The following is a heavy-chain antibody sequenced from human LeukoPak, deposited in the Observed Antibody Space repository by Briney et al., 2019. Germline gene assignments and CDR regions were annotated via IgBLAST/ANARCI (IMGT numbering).Heavy chain of an antibody. V-gene: IGHV6-1*01. CDR3: VRDFNWAFDY. CDR1: GDSVSSKSVS. D-gene: IGHD3-16*01. CDR2: TRYGSTWNT. J-gene: IGHJ4*02. Sequence: SQTLSLTCAISGDSVSSKSVSWSWMRPSPSRGLEYLGRTRYGSTWNTFYSLSVEGRITINADTSRNEVSLRLSSVTPEDTALYYCVRDFNWAFDYWGQGTLVTVSS.